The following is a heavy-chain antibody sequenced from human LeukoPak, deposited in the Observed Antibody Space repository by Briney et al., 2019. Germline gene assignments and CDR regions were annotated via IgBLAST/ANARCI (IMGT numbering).Heavy chain of an antibody. CDR1: GGSFSGYY. J-gene: IGHJ3*02. D-gene: IGHD4-17*01. Sequence: PSETLSLTCAVYGGSFSGYYWSWIRQPPGKGLEWIGEINHSGSTNYNPSLKSRVTISVDTSKNQFSLKLSSVTAADTAVYYCARHLYDYGDQPHWAFDIWGQGTMVTVSS. V-gene: IGHV4-34*01. CDR3: ARHLYDYGDQPHWAFDI. CDR2: INHSGST.